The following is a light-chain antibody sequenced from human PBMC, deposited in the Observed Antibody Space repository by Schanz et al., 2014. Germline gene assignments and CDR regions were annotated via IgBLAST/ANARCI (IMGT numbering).Light chain of an antibody. CDR2: GAS. J-gene: IGKJ1*01. V-gene: IGKV3-20*01. Sequence: EVVLTQSPGTLALSPGERATLSCRASQSVGSTYLAWYQQKRGQAPRLFIYGASSRATGIPDRFSGSGSGTDFTLTISKLETEDFAVYYCQQYGNSSVTFCQGTTVEIK. CDR1: QSVGSTY. CDR3: QQYGNSSVT.